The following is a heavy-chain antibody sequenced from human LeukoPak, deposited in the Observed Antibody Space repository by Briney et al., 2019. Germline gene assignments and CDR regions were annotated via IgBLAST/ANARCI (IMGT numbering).Heavy chain of an antibody. D-gene: IGHD6-6*01. CDR1: GGSFSGYY. V-gene: IGHV4-34*01. CDR3: ARLSSSSNYYYSYMDV. J-gene: IGHJ6*03. Sequence: KPSETLSLTCAVYGGSFSGYYWGWIRQPPGKGLQWIGEINHSGSTNYNPSLKSRVTISVDTSENQFSLKLSSMTAADTALYYCARLSSSSNYYYSYMDVWGKGTTVTVSS. CDR2: INHSGST.